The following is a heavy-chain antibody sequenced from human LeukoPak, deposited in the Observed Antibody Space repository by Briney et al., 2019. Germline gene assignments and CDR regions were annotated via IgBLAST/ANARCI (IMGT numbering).Heavy chain of an antibody. J-gene: IGHJ4*02. Sequence: GASVKVSCKASGYTFTSYYMHWVRQAPGQGLEWMGRIIPILGIANYAQKFQGRVTITADKSTSTAYMELGSLRSEDTAVYYCAREPYSSSWYPFDYWGQGTLVTVSS. V-gene: IGHV1-69*04. CDR2: IIPILGIA. CDR1: GYTFTSYY. D-gene: IGHD6-13*01. CDR3: AREPYSSSWYPFDY.